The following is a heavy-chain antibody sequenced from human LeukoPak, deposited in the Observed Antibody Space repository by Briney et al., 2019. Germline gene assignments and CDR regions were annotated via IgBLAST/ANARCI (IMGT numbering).Heavy chain of an antibody. V-gene: IGHV3-11*01. Sequence: PGGSLRLSCAASGFTFSDYYMSWIRQAPGKGLEWVSYISSSGSTIYYADSVKGRFTISRDNSKNTLYLQMNSLRAEDTAVYYCAKEEQQLVYSYDYWGQGTLVTVSS. CDR3: AKEEQQLVYSYDY. D-gene: IGHD6-13*01. J-gene: IGHJ4*02. CDR2: ISSSGSTI. CDR1: GFTFSDYY.